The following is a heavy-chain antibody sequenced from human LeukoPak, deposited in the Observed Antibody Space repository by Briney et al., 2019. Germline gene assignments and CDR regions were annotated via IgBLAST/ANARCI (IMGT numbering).Heavy chain of an antibody. CDR1: GFTFSSYE. J-gene: IGHJ4*02. Sequence: PGGSLRLSCAASGFTFSSYEMNWVRQAPGKGLEWVSYISSSGSTIYYADSVKGRLTISRDKAKNSLYLQMNSLRAEDTAVYYCASTIEIAAAGTGSFDYWGQGTLVTVSS. CDR2: ISSSGSTI. CDR3: ASTIEIAAAGTGSFDY. V-gene: IGHV3-48*03. D-gene: IGHD6-13*01.